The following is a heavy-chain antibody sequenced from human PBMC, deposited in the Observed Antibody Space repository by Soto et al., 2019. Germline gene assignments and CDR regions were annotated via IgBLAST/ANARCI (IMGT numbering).Heavy chain of an antibody. J-gene: IGHJ2*01. CDR1: GGSISSSSYY. V-gene: IGHV4-39*01. Sequence: QLQLQESGPGLVKPSETLSLTCTVSGGSISSSSYYWGWIRQPPGKGLEWIGSIYYSGSTYYNPYLKGRVTISVDTSKNQFSLKLSSVTAADTAVYYCARAYSSGWSEGAGHFDLWGRGTLVTVSS. D-gene: IGHD6-19*01. CDR2: IYYSGST. CDR3: ARAYSSGWSEGAGHFDL.